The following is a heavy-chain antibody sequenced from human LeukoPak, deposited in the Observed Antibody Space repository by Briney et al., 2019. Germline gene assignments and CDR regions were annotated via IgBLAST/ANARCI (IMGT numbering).Heavy chain of an antibody. CDR1: GFTFDDYA. CDR2: ISWNSGSI. D-gene: IGHD6-19*01. J-gene: IGHJ4*02. V-gene: IGHV3-9*01. Sequence: PGRSLRLSCAASGFTFDDYAMHWVRQAPGKGLEWVSGISWNSGSIGYADSVKGRFTISRDNAKNSLYLQMNSLRAEDTALYYCAQDRAEGSSGWYYFDYWGQGTLVTVSS. CDR3: AQDRAEGSSGWYYFDY.